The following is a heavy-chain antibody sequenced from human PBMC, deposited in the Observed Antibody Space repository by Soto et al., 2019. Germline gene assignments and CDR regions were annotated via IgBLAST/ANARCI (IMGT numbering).Heavy chain of an antibody. J-gene: IGHJ4*02. CDR3: ARARPGIEVAGSYYFDY. V-gene: IGHV4-59*01. CDR2: IYYSGST. Sequence: QVQLQESGPGLVKPSETLSLTCTVSGGSISSYYWSWIRQPPGKGLEWIGYIYYSGSTNYNPSLKNRVTISVDTSKNQFSLKLSCVTAADTAVYYCARARPGIEVAGSYYFDYWGQGTLVTVSS. D-gene: IGHD6-19*01. CDR1: GGSISSYY.